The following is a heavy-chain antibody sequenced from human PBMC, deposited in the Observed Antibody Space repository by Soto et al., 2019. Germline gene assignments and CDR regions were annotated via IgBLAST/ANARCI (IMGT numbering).Heavy chain of an antibody. D-gene: IGHD3-9*01. V-gene: IGHV4-59*01. J-gene: IGHJ6*02. CDR2: IYYSGST. CDR3: ARWGVFNDILTGSYYYGMDV. CDR1: GGSISSYY. Sequence: SETLSLTCTVSGGSISSYYWSWIRQPPGKGLEWMGYIYYSGSTNYNPSLKSRVTISVDTAKNQFSLKRSSVTAADTAVYYCARWGVFNDILTGSYYYGMDVWGQGTTVTVSS.